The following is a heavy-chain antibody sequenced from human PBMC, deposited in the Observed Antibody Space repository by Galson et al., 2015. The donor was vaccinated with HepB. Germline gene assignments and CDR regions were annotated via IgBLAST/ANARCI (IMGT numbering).Heavy chain of an antibody. J-gene: IGHJ4*02. V-gene: IGHV1-3*01. CDR1: GYTFTSYA. CDR2: INAGSGNT. Sequence: SVKVSCKASGYTFTSYAMHWVRQAPGQRLEWMGWINAGSGNTKYSQKFRGRVTITRDTSASTAYMELSSLRSEDTAVYYCARLVVRGVYFDYWGQGTLVTVSS. D-gene: IGHD3-10*01. CDR3: ARLVVRGVYFDY.